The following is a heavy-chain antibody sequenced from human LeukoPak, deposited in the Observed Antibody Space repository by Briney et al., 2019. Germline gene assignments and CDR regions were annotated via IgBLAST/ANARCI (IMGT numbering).Heavy chain of an antibody. CDR3: AKQMAVDHFDY. V-gene: IGHV3-53*05. CDR1: GFTVSSNH. CDR2: IYSGGST. J-gene: IGHJ4*02. D-gene: IGHD5-24*01. Sequence: PGGSLRLSCAASGFTVSSNHMSWVRQPPGKGLEWVSVIYSGGSTYYADSVKGRFTISRDNAKNSLYLQMNSLRVEDTAVYYCAKQMAVDHFDYWGQGTLVTVSS.